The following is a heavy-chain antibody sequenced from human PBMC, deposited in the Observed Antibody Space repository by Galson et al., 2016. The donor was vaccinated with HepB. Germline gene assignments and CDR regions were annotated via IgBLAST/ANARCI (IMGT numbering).Heavy chain of an antibody. CDR2: IVGGGGTT. J-gene: IGHJ5*02. Sequence: SLRLSCAASGFTFSSYAVSWVRQGPGMGLEWVSGIVGGGGTTYYADSAKGRFTISRDNSKSTLYLQMNGLTAEDTAIYYCAKDQLIVVVPAAGNWFGPWGPGTQVTVSS. V-gene: IGHV3-23*01. CDR1: GFTFSSYA. CDR3: AKDQLIVVVPAAGNWFGP. D-gene: IGHD2-2*01.